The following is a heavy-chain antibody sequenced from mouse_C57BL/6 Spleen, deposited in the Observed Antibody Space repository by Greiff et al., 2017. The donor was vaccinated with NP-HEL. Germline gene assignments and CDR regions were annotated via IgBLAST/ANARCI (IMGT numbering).Heavy chain of an antibody. Sequence: EVQLQQSGPELVKPGASVKIPCKESGYTFTDYNMDWVKQSHGKSLEWIGDINPNNGGTIYNQKFKGKATLTVDKSSSTAYMELRSLTSEDTAVYYCARWSYNGSSSYWYFDVWGTGTTVTVSS. D-gene: IGHD1-1*01. J-gene: IGHJ1*03. CDR1: GYTFTDYN. CDR2: INPNNGGT. CDR3: ARWSYNGSSSYWYFDV. V-gene: IGHV1-18*01.